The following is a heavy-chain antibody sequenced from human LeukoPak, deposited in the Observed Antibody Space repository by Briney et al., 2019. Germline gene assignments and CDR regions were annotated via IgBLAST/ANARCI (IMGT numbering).Heavy chain of an antibody. D-gene: IGHD3-22*01. CDR2: INHSGST. CDR3: ARGCDDSSGYYQYYFDY. Sequence: SETLSLTCAVYGGSFRGYYWSWIRQPPGKGQEWIGEINHSGSTNYNPSLKSRVTISVDTSKNQFSLKLSSVTAADTAVYYCARGCDDSSGYYQYYFDYWGQGTLVTVSS. V-gene: IGHV4-34*01. J-gene: IGHJ4*02. CDR1: GGSFRGYY.